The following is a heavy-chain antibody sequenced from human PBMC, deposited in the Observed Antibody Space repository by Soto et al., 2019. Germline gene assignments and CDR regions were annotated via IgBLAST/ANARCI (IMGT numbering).Heavy chain of an antibody. CDR2: INPNSGGT. CDR3: ASAEVNGTAGLDF. V-gene: IGHV1-2*02. Sequence: GASVKVSCKASGYTFSGFYMHWVRQAPGQGLEWMGWINPNSGGTKSAEKFQGRVTMTRDTSISTAYMELSRLTSDDTAVYYCASAEVNGTAGLDFWGQGTQVTVSS. J-gene: IGHJ4*02. CDR1: GYTFSGFY. D-gene: IGHD6-13*01.